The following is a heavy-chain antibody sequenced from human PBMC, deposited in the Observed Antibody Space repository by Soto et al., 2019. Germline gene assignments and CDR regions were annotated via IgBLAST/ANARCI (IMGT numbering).Heavy chain of an antibody. V-gene: IGHV1-24*01. CDR2: FDPEDGET. J-gene: IGHJ4*02. CDR1: GYTITELS. Sequence: ASVKVSCKVSGYTITELSMHWVRQAPGKGLEWMGGFDPEDGETIYAQKFQGRVTMTEDTSTDTAYMELSSLRSEDTAVYYCASGWQQLVPFDYWGQGTLVTVSS. CDR3: ASGWQQLVPFDY. D-gene: IGHD6-6*01.